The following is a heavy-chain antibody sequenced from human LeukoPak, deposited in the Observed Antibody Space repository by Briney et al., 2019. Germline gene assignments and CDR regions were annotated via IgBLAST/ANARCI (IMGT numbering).Heavy chain of an antibody. D-gene: IGHD3-22*01. CDR3: ARSETSGYFDI. CDR1: GGSISSSTHY. CDR2: MYNSGSI. V-gene: IGHV4-39*01. Sequence: NPSETLSLTCTVSGGSISSSTHYWGWIRQSPGKGLEWIGSMYNSGSISYNPSLRSRVTITVDTSKNQFSLNFNSVTAADTALYFCARSETSGYFDIWGQGTMVTVSS. J-gene: IGHJ3*02.